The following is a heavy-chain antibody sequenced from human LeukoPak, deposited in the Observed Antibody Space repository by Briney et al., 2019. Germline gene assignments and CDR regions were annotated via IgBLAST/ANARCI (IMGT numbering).Heavy chain of an antibody. D-gene: IGHD1-14*01. J-gene: IGHJ4*02. CDR2: IKSKTDGGTT. V-gene: IGHV3-15*01. CDR1: GFTFSNAW. Sequence: GGSLRLSCAASGFTFSNAWMSWVRQAPGKGLEWVGRIKSKTDGGTTDYAAPVKGRFTISRDDSKNTLYLQMNSLKTEDTAVYYCAKVGPPELSGHPLAGLPGNGRWGQGTLVTVSS. CDR3: AKVGPPELSGHPLAGLPGNGR.